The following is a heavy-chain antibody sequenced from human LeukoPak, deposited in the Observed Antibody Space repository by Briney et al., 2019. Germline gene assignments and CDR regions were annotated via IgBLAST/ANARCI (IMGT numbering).Heavy chain of an antibody. CDR1: GYTLTELS. D-gene: IGHD6-13*01. CDR3: ATAGGLAAAGTFDC. V-gene: IGHV1-24*01. CDR2: FDTEDGET. Sequence: ASVKVSCKVSGYTLTELSMNWVRQAPGKGLEWMGGFDTEDGETIYAQKFQGRVTMTEDTSTDTAYMELSSLRSEDTAVYYCATAGGLAAAGTFDCWGQGTLVTVSS. J-gene: IGHJ4*02.